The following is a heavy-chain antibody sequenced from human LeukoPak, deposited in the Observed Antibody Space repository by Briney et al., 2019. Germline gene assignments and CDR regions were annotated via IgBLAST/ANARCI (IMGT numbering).Heavy chain of an antibody. V-gene: IGHV3-23*01. J-gene: IGHJ4*02. CDR2: VTATGGDT. CDR3: AKDRPSGGSFLH. D-gene: IGHD2-15*01. Sequence: GGSLRLSCATSGFTFSSYTMSWVRQGPGKGLEWVSAVTATGGDTYYAHSVTGRFTISRDNSKNTLSLQMNSLRAEDTAVYYCAKDRPSGGSFLHWGQGTLVTVSS. CDR1: GFTFSSYT.